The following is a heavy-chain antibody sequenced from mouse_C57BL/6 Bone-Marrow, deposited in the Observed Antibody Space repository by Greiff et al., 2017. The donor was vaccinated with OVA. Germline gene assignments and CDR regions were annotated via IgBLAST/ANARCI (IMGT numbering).Heavy chain of an antibody. CDR3: ARWGPHWYFDV. CDR1: GYTFTSYW. V-gene: IGHV1-64*01. J-gene: IGHJ1*03. CDR2: IHPNSGST. D-gene: IGHD3-3*01. Sequence: VKLQQPGAELVKPGASVKLPCKASGYTFTSYWMHWVKQRPGQGLEWIGMIHPNSGSTNYNEKFKSKATLTVDKSSSTAYMQLSSLTSEDSAVYYCARWGPHWYFDVWGTGTTVTVSS.